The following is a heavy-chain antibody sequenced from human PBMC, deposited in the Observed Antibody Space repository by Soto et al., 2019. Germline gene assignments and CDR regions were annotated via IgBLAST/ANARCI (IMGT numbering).Heavy chain of an antibody. J-gene: IGHJ3*02. D-gene: IGHD2-2*01. CDR3: AKERYCSATSCYGGFDI. CDR1: GGMFNSYA. V-gene: IGHV3-23*01. CDR2: ISAGGANT. Sequence: GLPLRDSCGASGGMFNSYARSWVSKKQGRGLEWVSTISAGGANTAYADSVKGRFTISRDNSKNTLYLQMNSLKADDTAFYYCAKERYCSATSCYGGFDIWGQGTVVTVSS.